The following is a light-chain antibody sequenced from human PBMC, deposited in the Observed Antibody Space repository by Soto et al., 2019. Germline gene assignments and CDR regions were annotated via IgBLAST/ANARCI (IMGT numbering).Light chain of an antibody. V-gene: IGKV3-15*01. CDR3: QQYNNWPRT. Sequence: EIVMTQSPSTLSVSPWERSTLSFRASQSVSSNLAWYQQKPGQAPRLLIYGASTRATGTPARFSGSGSGTEFTLTISSLQSEDFAVYYCQQYNNWPRTFGQGTKVDIK. CDR2: GAS. J-gene: IGKJ1*01. CDR1: QSVSSN.